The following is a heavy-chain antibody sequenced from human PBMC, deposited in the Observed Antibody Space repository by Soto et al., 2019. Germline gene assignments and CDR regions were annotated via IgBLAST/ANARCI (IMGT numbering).Heavy chain of an antibody. D-gene: IGHD5-18*01. J-gene: IGHJ4*02. CDR3: ARDHPHSYGVYYFDY. CDR2: IYSSGST. CDR1: GGSISNYY. V-gene: IGHV4-59*01. Sequence: LETLSLTCTVSGGSISNYYWNWIRQSPGKGLEWIGYIYSSGSTHYNPSLQNRVTISIDTSKNQVSLKVNSVTAADTAVYYCARDHPHSYGVYYFDYWGQGTPVTVSS.